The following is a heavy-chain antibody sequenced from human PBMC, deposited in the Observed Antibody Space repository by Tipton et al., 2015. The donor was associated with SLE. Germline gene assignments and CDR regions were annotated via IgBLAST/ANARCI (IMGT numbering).Heavy chain of an antibody. Sequence: SLRLSCVASGFSFSTYGMHWVRQAPGKGLEWVTIVWYDGSNPYYADSVKGRFTISRDNSKNTLYLQMNNLRAEDTAVYYCTRGLLGSGYQGAFDIWGQGTMVTVSS. CDR3: TRGLLGSGYQGAFDI. V-gene: IGHV3-33*01. D-gene: IGHD3-3*01. CDR1: GFSFSTYG. CDR2: VWYDGSNP. J-gene: IGHJ3*02.